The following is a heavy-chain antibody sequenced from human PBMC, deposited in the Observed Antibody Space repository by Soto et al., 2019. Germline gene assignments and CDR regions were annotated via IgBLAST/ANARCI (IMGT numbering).Heavy chain of an antibody. J-gene: IGHJ6*03. CDR3: ARGRPYQRGISRDYYYYMDV. V-gene: IGHV1-8*01. D-gene: IGHD2-2*01. CDR1: GYTFTSYD. Sequence: QVQLVQSGAEVKKPGASVKVSCKASGYTFTSYDINWVRQATGQGLEWMGWMNPNSGNTGYAQKFQGRVTMARNTSISTAYMELSSLRSEDTAVYYCARGRPYQRGISRDYYYYMDVWGKGTTVTVSS. CDR2: MNPNSGNT.